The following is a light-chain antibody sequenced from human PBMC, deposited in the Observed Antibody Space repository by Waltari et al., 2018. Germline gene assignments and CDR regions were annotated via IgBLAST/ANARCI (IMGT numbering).Light chain of an antibody. CDR1: QSVLYSSNNKNY. V-gene: IGKV4-1*01. CDR3: QQYYSTPYT. J-gene: IGKJ2*01. Sequence: DIVMTQSPDSLSVSLGERATINCKSSQSVLYSSNNKNYLALYQQNPGQPPKVLIYWASTRESGVPDRFSGSGSGTDFTLTISSLQAEDVAVYYCQQYYSTPYTFGQGTKLEIK. CDR2: WAS.